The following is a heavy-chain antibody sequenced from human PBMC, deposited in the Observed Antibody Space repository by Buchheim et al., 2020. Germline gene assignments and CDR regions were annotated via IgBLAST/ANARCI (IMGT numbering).Heavy chain of an antibody. CDR1: GFTFSSYW. Sequence: EVQLVESGGGLVQPGGSLRLSCAASGFTFSSYWMHWVRQAPGKGLVWVSRINSDGSSTSYADSVKGRFTISRDNAKNTLYLQMNSLRAEDTAVYYCARVERGYYDFRSGLRTKYYYYYYGMDVWGQGTT. J-gene: IGHJ6*02. D-gene: IGHD3-3*01. CDR3: ARVERGYYDFRSGLRTKYYYYYYGMDV. CDR2: INSDGSST. V-gene: IGHV3-74*01.